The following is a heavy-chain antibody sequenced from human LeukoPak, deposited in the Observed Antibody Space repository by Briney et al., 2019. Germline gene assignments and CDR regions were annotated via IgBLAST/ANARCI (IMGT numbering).Heavy chain of an antibody. Sequence: GASVKVSCKASGYTFTDDYIHWVRQAPGQGLEWMGWLNPNSGDTNYAQRFQGRVTMTSDTSTKTAYMELSRLTSDDTAMYYCARATVTDRTFDVWGQGTMVSVSS. CDR1: GYTFTDDY. D-gene: IGHD4-17*01. CDR2: LNPNSGDT. V-gene: IGHV1-2*02. J-gene: IGHJ3*01. CDR3: ARATVTDRTFDV.